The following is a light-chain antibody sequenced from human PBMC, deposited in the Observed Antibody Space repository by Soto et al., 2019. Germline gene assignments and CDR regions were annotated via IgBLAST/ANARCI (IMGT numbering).Light chain of an antibody. V-gene: IGKV3-11*01. CDR1: QSVSSY. Sequence: EIVLTQSPATLSLSPGERATLSCRASQSVSSYLAWYQQKPCQAPRLLIYDASNRATGIPARFSGSGSGTDFTLTISRLEPEDFAVYYCQQYGSSPTRTFGQGTKVDIK. CDR2: DAS. J-gene: IGKJ1*01. CDR3: QQYGSSPTRT.